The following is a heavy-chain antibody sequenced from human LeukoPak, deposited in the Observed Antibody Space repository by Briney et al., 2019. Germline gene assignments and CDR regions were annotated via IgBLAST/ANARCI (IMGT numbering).Heavy chain of an antibody. CDR2: INHSEST. V-gene: IGHV4-34*01. CDR1: GGSFSGYY. Sequence: SGTLSLTCAVYGGSFSGYYWSWIRQPPGKGLEWIGEINHSESTNYNPSLKSRVTISVDTSKNQFSLKLSSVTAADTAVYYCARGDNREAQRAFDYWGQGTLSPSPQ. D-gene: IGHD3-10*01. CDR3: ARGDNREAQRAFDY. J-gene: IGHJ4*02.